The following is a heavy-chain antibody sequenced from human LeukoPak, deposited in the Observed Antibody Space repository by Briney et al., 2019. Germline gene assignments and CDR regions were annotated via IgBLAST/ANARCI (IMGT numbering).Heavy chain of an antibody. CDR3: ARGRKRPIAAAGRFDY. V-gene: IGHV4-34*01. CDR1: GGSFSGYY. D-gene: IGHD6-13*01. J-gene: IGHJ4*02. Sequence: PSETLSLTCAVYGGSFSGYYWSWIRQPPGKGLEWIGEINHSGSTNYNPSLKSRVTLSVDTSKNQFSLKLSSVTAADTAVYYCARGRKRPIAAAGRFDYWGQGTLVTVSS. CDR2: INHSGST.